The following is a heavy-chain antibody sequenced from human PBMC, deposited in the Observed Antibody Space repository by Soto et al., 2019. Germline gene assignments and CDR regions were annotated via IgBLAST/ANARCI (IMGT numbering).Heavy chain of an antibody. CDR1: GFTFSSYG. CDR2: SSATGAGT. Sequence: GGSLRLSCAASGFTFSSYGMTGVRQAPGKGLEWVAFSSATGAGTYYADSVKGRFTISRDNSKNTLYLQMTSLRADDTAVYYCAKDRRAGGNYGFYSDFWGQGALVTVSS. CDR3: AKDRRAGGNYGFYSDF. J-gene: IGHJ4*02. D-gene: IGHD1-7*01. V-gene: IGHV3-23*01.